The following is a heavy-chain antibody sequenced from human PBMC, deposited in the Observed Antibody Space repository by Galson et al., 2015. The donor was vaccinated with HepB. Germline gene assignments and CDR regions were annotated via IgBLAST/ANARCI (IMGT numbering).Heavy chain of an antibody. J-gene: IGHJ4*02. V-gene: IGHV3-21*01. Sequence: SLRLSCAASGFTFSSYSMNWVHQAPGKGLEWVSSISSSSSYIYYADSVKGRFTISRDNAKNSLYLQMNSLRAEDTAVYYCARDSNYYGSGSYYNSFDYWGQGTLVTVSS. CDR2: ISSSSSYI. D-gene: IGHD3-10*01. CDR1: GFTFSSYS. CDR3: ARDSNYYGSGSYYNSFDY.